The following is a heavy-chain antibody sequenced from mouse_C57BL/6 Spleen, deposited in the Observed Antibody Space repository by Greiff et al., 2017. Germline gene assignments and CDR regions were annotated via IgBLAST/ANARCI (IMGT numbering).Heavy chain of an antibody. J-gene: IGHJ2*01. V-gene: IGHV5-4*01. CDR3: ARDGYGYDQGPPFDY. CDR1: GFTFSSYA. CDR2: ISDGGSYT. Sequence: EVKLMESGGGLVKPGGSLKLSCAASGFTFSSYAMSWVRQTPEKRLEWVATISDGGSYTYYPDNVKGRFTISRDNAKNNLYLQMSHLKSEDTAMYYCARDGYGYDQGPPFDYWGQGTTLTVSS. D-gene: IGHD2-2*01.